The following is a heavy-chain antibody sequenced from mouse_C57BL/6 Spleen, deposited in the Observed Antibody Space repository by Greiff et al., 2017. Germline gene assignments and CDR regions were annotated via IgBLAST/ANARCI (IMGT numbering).Heavy chain of an antibody. CDR2: IDPEDGET. CDR3: ARGYYYFDY. Sequence: VQLQQSGAELVKPGASVKLSCTASGFNIKDYYMHWVKQRTEQGLEWIGRIDPEDGETKYAPKFPGPAPITAHTSPNTAYLQLSSLTSEDTAVYYCARGYYYFDYWGQGTTLTVSS. J-gene: IGHJ2*01. CDR1: GFNIKDYY. V-gene: IGHV14-2*01. D-gene: IGHD2-3*01.